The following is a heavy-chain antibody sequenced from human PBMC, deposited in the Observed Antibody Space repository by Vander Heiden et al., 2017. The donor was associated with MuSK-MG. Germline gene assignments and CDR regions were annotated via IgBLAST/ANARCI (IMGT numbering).Heavy chain of an antibody. Sequence: EVQLVESGGGLVRPGGSLTRSCAASGMPFSDAWMTWVRQVPGKGLDWVGRIRRKSDGGTADYAAFVKGRFTVSRDDSENMLYLQMNSLETEDTAVYYGISEGYPYGHHSLAYWAQGTLVTVSS. J-gene: IGHJ4*02. CDR2: IRRKSDGGTA. CDR3: ISEGYPYGHHSLAY. CDR1: GMPFSDAW. V-gene: IGHV3-15*01. D-gene: IGHD5-18*01.